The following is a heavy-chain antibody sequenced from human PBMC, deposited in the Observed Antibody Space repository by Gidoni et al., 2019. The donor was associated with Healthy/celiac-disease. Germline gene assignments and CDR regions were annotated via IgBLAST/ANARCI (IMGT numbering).Heavy chain of an antibody. CDR1: GFTVRSNY. D-gene: IGHD1-26*01. Sequence: EVQLVESGGGLVQPGGSLRLSCAASGFTVRSNYMSWVRQAPGKGLEWVSVIYSGGSTYYADSVKGRFTISRDNSKNTLYLQMNSLRAEDTAVYYCARGGALVGATGDAFDIWGQGTMVTVSS. CDR3: ARGGALVGATGDAFDI. V-gene: IGHV3-66*02. CDR2: IYSGGST. J-gene: IGHJ3*02.